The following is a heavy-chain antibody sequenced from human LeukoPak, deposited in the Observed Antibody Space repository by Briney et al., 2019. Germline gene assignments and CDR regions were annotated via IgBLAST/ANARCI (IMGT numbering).Heavy chain of an antibody. CDR2: INPSGGST. J-gene: IGHJ6*02. D-gene: IGHD3-3*01. CDR1: GYTFTSYY. Sequence: ASVKVSCKASGYTFTSYYMHWVRQAPGQGLEWMGIINPSGGSTSYAQKFQGRVTTTEDTSTDTAYMELSSLRSEDTAVYYCATSITILIGHYYGMDVWGQGTTVTVSS. CDR3: ATSITILIGHYYGMDV. V-gene: IGHV1-46*01.